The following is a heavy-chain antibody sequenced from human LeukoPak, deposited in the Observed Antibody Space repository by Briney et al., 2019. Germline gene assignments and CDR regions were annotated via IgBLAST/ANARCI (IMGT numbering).Heavy chain of an antibody. V-gene: IGHV3-30*02. J-gene: IGHJ4*02. CDR1: GFTFSSFG. D-gene: IGHD6-6*01. Sequence: GGSLRLSCAASGFTFSSFGIHWVRQAPGKGLEWVAFIRYDGSNKYYADSVKGRFTISRDNPKNTLYLQMNSLRAEDTAVYYCARDAEQLLALYYFDYWGQGTLVTVSS. CDR2: IRYDGSNK. CDR3: ARDAEQLLALYYFDY.